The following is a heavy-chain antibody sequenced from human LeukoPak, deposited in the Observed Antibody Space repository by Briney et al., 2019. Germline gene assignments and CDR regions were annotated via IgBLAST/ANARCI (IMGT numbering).Heavy chain of an antibody. Sequence: PGGSLRLSCAASGFTFDDYGMSWVRQAPGKGLEWVSGINWSGGSTGYADSVKGRFTISRDNAKNSLYLQMNSLRAEDTALYHCARGLYSNYYGMDVWGQGTTVTVSS. CDR1: GFTFDDYG. J-gene: IGHJ6*02. V-gene: IGHV3-20*01. D-gene: IGHD3-22*01. CDR3: ARGLYSNYYGMDV. CDR2: INWSGGST.